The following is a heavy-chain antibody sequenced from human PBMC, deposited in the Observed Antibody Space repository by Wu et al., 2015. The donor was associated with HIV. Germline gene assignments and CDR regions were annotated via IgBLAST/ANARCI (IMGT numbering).Heavy chain of an antibody. CDR3: ARDHFYDSSGYYSFPSY. V-gene: IGHV1-69*13. CDR2: IIPILAST. CDR1: GDMFNNYA. J-gene: IGHJ4*02. Sequence: QVQLVQSGAEVKKPGSSVKVSCKASGDMFNNYAISWVRQAPGQGLEWMGMIIPILASTTYAQKFQDRVTITADESTTTVYMELRGLISDDTAVYFCARDHFYDSSGYYSFPSYWGQGTLVFVSS. D-gene: IGHD3-22*01.